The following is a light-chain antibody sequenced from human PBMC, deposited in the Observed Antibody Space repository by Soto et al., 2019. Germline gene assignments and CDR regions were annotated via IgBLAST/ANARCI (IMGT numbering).Light chain of an antibody. CDR2: DAS. V-gene: IGKV1-5*01. Sequence: DIQMTQSPSTLSASVGDRVTITCRASQSISSRLAWYQQKPGKAPKLLIYDASSLESGVPSRFSGSGSGIEVTLTISSLQPDDFATYYCQQYNSYSITFGQGTRLEIK. CDR3: QQYNSYSIT. J-gene: IGKJ5*01. CDR1: QSISSR.